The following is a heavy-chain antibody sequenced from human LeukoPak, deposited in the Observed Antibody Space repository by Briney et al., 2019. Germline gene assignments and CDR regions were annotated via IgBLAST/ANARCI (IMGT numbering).Heavy chain of an antibody. D-gene: IGHD1-26*01. J-gene: IGHJ3*02. Sequence: PSQTLSLTCTVSGGSISSGGYYWSWIRQPPGKGLEWIGYIYHSGSTYYNPSLKSRVTISVDRSKNQFSLKLSSVTAADTAVYYCARDFRGWELLGAFDIWGQGTMVTVSS. V-gene: IGHV4-30-2*01. CDR2: IYHSGST. CDR3: ARDFRGWELLGAFDI. CDR1: GGSISSGGYY.